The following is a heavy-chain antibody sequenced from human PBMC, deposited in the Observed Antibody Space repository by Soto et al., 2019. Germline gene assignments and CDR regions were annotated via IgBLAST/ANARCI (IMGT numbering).Heavy chain of an antibody. CDR3: TTDRGGPKVYYGMDV. CDR1: EVTRSHCW. D-gene: IGHD3-16*01. V-gene: IGHV3-15*07. Sequence: RVSCPVWEVTRSHCWPNCFSQAPGKGLEWVGRIKSNSDGGTTDSAAPLKGRFTLSRDDSKNMLYLQMNSLQTEDTGVYYCTTDRGGPKVYYGMDVWGQGTTVIVS. CDR2: IKSNSDGGTT. J-gene: IGHJ6*02.